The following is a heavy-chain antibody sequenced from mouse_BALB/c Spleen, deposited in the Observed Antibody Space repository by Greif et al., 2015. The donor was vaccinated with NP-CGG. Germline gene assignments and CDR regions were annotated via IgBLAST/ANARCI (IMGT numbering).Heavy chain of an antibody. V-gene: IGHV1S41*01. CDR3: ARKGDYYGHDAMDY. D-gene: IGHD1-2*01. CDR2: IAPGSGST. J-gene: IGHJ4*01. Sequence: DLVKPGASVKLSCKASGYTFTSYWINWIKQRPGQGLEWIGRIAPGSGSTYYDEMFKGKATLTVDTSSSTAYIQLSSLSSEDSAVYFCARKGDYYGHDAMDYWGQGTSVTVSS. CDR1: GYTFTSYW.